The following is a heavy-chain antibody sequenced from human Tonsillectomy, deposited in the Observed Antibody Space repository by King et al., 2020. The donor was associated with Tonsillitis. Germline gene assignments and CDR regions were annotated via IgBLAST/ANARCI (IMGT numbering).Heavy chain of an antibody. Sequence: QLQESGSGLVKPSQTVSLTCTVSGVSISSGGYSWTWIRQPPGKGLEWIGYIYSSGTTYYNRSLRSRVTISIDKSRNQFSLRLNSATAADTAVYYCAGSHDNPGFPAWGQGTLVTVSS. CDR2: IYSSGTT. D-gene: IGHD1-14*01. CDR1: GVSISSGGYS. V-gene: IGHV4-30-2*01. CDR3: AGSHDNPGFPA. J-gene: IGHJ5*02.